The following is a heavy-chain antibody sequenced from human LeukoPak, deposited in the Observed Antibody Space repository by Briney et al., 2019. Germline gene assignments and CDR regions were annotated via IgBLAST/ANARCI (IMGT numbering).Heavy chain of an antibody. CDR1: GYTFTGYY. CDR2: INPNSGGT. V-gene: IGHV1-2*02. D-gene: IGHD3-22*01. Sequence: ASVKVSCKASGYTFTGYYMHWVRQAPGQGLEWMGWINPNSGGTNYAQKFQGRVTMTRDTSISTAYMELSRLRSDDTAVYYCARDSNYYDSSGLSGDAFDIWGQGTMVTVSS. CDR3: ARDSNYYDSSGLSGDAFDI. J-gene: IGHJ3*02.